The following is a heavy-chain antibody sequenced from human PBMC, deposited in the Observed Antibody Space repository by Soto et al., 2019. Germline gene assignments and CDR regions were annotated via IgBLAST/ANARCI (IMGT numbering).Heavy chain of an antibody. V-gene: IGHV1-69*02. Sequence: SVKVSCKASGGTFGTRTISWMRKAPGQGLEWVGRIIPILELVNYAPRFQGRVTISADTFTSTAYMELSSLRSDDTAVYYCARLTIFGVVTPVDMDVWGKGTTVTVSS. CDR2: IIPILELV. D-gene: IGHD3-3*01. J-gene: IGHJ6*03. CDR3: ARLTIFGVVTPVDMDV. CDR1: GGTFGTRT.